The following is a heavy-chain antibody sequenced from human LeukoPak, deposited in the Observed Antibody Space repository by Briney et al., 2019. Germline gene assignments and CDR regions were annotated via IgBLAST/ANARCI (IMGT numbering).Heavy chain of an antibody. V-gene: IGHV3-49*03. J-gene: IGHJ4*02. D-gene: IGHD3-22*01. CDR2: IRSKTYRGTT. CDR3: ARANSFDSSGYYFDY. Sequence: GGSLRLSCTASGFTFGNYALSWFRQAPGKGLEWVAFIRSKTYRGTTEYAASVKGRFTISRDDSKSIAYLQMNSLKTEDTAVYYCARANSFDSSGYYFDYWGQGTLVTASS. CDR1: GFTFGNYA.